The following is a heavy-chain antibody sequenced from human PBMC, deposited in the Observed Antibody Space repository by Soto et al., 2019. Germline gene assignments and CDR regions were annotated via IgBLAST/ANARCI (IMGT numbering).Heavy chain of an antibody. CDR1: GFTLSNYF. Sequence: GGSLRLSCAASGFTLSNYFMSWVRQAPGKGLEWVANIKQDGSEIYYVDSVKGRFTISRDNAKNSLYLQMSGLRAEDTAVYYCAGNWREDYYGMDVWGQGTTVTVSS. CDR2: IKQDGSEI. V-gene: IGHV3-7*03. CDR3: AGNWREDYYGMDV. D-gene: IGHD1-26*01. J-gene: IGHJ6*02.